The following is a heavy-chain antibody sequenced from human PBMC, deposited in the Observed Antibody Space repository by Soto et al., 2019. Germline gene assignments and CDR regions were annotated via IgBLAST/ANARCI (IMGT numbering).Heavy chain of an antibody. J-gene: IGHJ4*02. CDR2: VKDGGHT. CDR3: ARGQEGVVATH. D-gene: IGHD5-12*01. CDR1: GGSLSGYY. Sequence: QVQLQQWGAGLLKPSETLSLNCAVTGGSLSGYYWSWIRQPPGKGLEWIGEVKDGGHTNYSPSLRGRVNRSSDTSNNQFSLRLNSVPAADTGVYYCARGQEGVVATHWDQGSLVTVSS. V-gene: IGHV4-34*01.